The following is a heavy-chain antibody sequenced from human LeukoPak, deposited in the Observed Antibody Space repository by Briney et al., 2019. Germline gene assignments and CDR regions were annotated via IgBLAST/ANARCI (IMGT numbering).Heavy chain of an antibody. D-gene: IGHD5-18*01. V-gene: IGHV4-59*01. J-gene: IGHJ4*02. CDR1: GDSLSGYH. CDR2: IYYNGRT. CDR3: ARGRKYTYGYTVTELGSGYFDY. Sequence: PSETLSLTCTVSGDSLSGYHWTWTRQPPGKGLEWIGYIYYNGRTNYNPSLKSRVTISMDTSENQFSLNQFQFSLNLISVTAADTAIYYCARGRKYTYGYTVTELGSGYFDYWGQGTLVTVSS.